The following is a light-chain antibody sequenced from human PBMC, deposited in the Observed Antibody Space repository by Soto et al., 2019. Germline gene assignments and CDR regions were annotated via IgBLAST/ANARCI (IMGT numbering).Light chain of an antibody. CDR3: QQYNNWPPVT. J-gene: IGKJ3*01. CDR1: QSVTNS. V-gene: IGKV3-15*01. CDR2: GAS. Sequence: EIVLTQSPGTLSLSPGERATLSCRASQSVTNSRLAWYQQKPGQAPRLLIYGASTRATGIPARFSGSGSGTEFTLTISSLQSEDFAVYFCQQYNNWPPVTFGPGTKVDI.